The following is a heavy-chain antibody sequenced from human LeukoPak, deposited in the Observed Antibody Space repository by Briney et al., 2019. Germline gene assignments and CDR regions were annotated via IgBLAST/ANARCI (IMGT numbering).Heavy chain of an antibody. CDR1: GFTFSSYG. CDR2: ISYDGSNK. J-gene: IGHJ4*02. Sequence: QSGGSLRLSCAASGFTFSSYGMHWVRQAPGKGLEWVAVISYDGSNKYYADSVKGRFTISRDNSKNTLYLQMNSLRAEDTAVYYCAKVLYGIRTSGIAAAGKGLDYWGQGTLVTVSS. V-gene: IGHV3-30*18. D-gene: IGHD6-13*01. CDR3: AKVLYGIRTSGIAAAGKGLDY.